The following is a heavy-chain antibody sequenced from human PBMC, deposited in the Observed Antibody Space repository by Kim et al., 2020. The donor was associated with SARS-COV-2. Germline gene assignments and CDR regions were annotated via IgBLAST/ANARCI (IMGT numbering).Heavy chain of an antibody. CDR1: GFTISSYW. Sequence: GGSLRLSCVASGFTISSYWMTWVRQAPGKGPEWVASINQDGSEKNYVDSVKGRFTIARDNAKNSLHLQMSSLRVEDTAEYYCLRDFLGVWGQGTTVTVSS. D-gene: IGHD3-16*01. CDR3: LRDFLGV. V-gene: IGHV3-7*01. J-gene: IGHJ6*02. CDR2: INQDGSEK.